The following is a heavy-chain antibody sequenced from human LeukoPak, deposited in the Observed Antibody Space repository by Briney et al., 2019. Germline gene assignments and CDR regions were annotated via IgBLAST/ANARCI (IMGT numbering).Heavy chain of an antibody. CDR3: ARVYYYDSSGYFVL. CDR1: GFTFSDYY. J-gene: IGHJ4*02. V-gene: IGHV3-7*01. CDR2: IKQDGSEK. Sequence: PGGSLRLSCAASGFTFSDYYMSWIRQAPGKGLEWVANIKQDGSEKYYVDSVKGRFTISRDNAKNSLYLQMNSLRAEDTAVYYCARVYYYDSSGYFVLWGQGTLVTVSS. D-gene: IGHD3-22*01.